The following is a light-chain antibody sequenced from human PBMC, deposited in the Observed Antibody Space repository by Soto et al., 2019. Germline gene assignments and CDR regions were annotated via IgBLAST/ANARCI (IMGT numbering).Light chain of an antibody. J-gene: IGLJ1*01. V-gene: IGLV2-23*01. CDR3: CSYTGSSSYV. CDR1: VGTYNL. Sequence: VGTYNLVSWYQQHPGKAPXXXXXXXSKRPSGVSNRXSGSKSXNTASLTISGLKAENEADYYCCSYTGSSSYVFXTGTKLTVL. CDR2: XXS.